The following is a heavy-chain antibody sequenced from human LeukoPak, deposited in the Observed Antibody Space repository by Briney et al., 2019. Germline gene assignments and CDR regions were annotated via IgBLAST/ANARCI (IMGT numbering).Heavy chain of an antibody. Sequence: ASVKVSCKASGYTFTSYGISWVRQAPGQGLEWMGWISAYNGNTNYAQKLQGRVTMTTDTSTSTAYMELRSLRSDDTAVYYCAREHCSGGSCYTNNWAQGTLVTVSS. CDR2: ISAYNGNT. J-gene: IGHJ4*02. CDR3: AREHCSGGSCYTNN. V-gene: IGHV1-18*01. CDR1: GYTFTSYG. D-gene: IGHD2-15*01.